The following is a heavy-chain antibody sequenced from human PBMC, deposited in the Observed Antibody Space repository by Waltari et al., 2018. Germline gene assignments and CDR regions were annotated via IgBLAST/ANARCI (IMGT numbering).Heavy chain of an antibody. J-gene: IGHJ4*03. V-gene: IGHV4-59*01. CDR2: IYYGGTT. Sequence: QVQLQESGPGLVKPSETLSLTCTVAGGSISNYYWSWIRQPPGKGLEWIGHIYYGGTTNYTPPLKGRLTISVNTPRTSFPRNLSSVPAAARALNYWGKKVGWYLPFDNWAKGPW. CDR1: GGSISNYY. D-gene: IGHD6-19*01. CDR3: GKKVGWYLPFDN.